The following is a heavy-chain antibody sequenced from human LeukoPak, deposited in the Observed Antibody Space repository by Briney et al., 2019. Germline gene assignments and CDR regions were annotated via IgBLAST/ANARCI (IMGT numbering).Heavy chain of an antibody. Sequence: PSETLSLTCTVSGGSISSSSYYWGWIRQPPGKGLEWIGSITYYNPSLKSRVTISVDTSKNQFSLKLTSVTAADTSVYYCARQTGSGLFILPGGQGTLVTVSS. D-gene: IGHD3/OR15-3a*01. CDR2: IT. CDR1: GGSISSSSYY. CDR3: ARQTGSGLFILP. V-gene: IGHV4-39*01. J-gene: IGHJ4*02.